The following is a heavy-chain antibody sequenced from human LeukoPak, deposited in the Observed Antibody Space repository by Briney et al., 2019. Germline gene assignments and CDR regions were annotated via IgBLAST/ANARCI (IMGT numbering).Heavy chain of an antibody. J-gene: IGHJ4*02. CDR1: GGSFSGYY. D-gene: IGHD3-10*01. CDR2: INHIGST. CDR3: ARLTSTVWFGELYRYYFDY. Sequence: SETLSLTCAAYGGSFSGYYWSWIRQPPGKGLEWIGEINHIGSTNYNPSLKSRFTISVDKAKNQLPLKLSSVTAADTAVYYCARLTSTVWFGELYRYYFDYWGQGTLVTVSS. V-gene: IGHV4-34*01.